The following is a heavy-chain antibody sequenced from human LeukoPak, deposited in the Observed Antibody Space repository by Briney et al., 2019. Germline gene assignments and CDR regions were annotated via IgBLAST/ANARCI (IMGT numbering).Heavy chain of an antibody. CDR3: ARSVSAAAGTDVFY. D-gene: IGHD6-13*01. Sequence: SETLSLTCTVSGGSISSSSYYWGWIRQPPGKGLEWIGSIYYSGSTYYNPSLKSRVTISVDTSKNQFSLKLRSVPAADTAVYYCARSVSAAAGTDVFYWGQGTLVTVSS. J-gene: IGHJ4*02. CDR1: GGSISSSSYY. CDR2: IYYSGST. V-gene: IGHV4-39*01.